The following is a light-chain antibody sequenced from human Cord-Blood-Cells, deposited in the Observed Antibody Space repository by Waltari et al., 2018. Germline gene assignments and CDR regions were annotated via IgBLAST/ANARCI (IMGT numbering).Light chain of an antibody. CDR3: QQYYSTPRLT. J-gene: IGKJ4*01. Sequence: DIVMTQSPDSLAVSLGERATINCKSSQSVLYSSNNKNYLAWYQQKPGQPPQLLTYWASTRESGVPDRFSGSGSGTDFTLTISSLQAEDVAVYYCQQYYSTPRLTFGGGTKVEIK. V-gene: IGKV4-1*01. CDR2: WAS. CDR1: QSVLYSSNNKNY.